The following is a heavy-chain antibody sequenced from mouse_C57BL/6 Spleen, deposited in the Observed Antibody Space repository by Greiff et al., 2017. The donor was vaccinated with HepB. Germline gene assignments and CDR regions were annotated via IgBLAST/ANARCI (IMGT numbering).Heavy chain of an antibody. CDR1: GFTFSDYY. D-gene: IGHD1-1*01. V-gene: IGHV5-16*01. CDR3: ARDGYGSSYEGVFDY. J-gene: IGHJ2*01. Sequence: EVKLMESEGGLVQPGSSMKLSCTASGFTFSDYYMAWVRQVPEKGLEWVANINYDGSSTYYLDSLKSRFIISRDNAKNILYLQMSSLKSEDTATYYCARDGYGSSYEGVFDYWGQGTTLTVSS. CDR2: INYDGSST.